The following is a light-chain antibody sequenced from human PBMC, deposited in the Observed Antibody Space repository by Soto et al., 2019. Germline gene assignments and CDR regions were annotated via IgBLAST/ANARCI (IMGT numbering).Light chain of an antibody. J-gene: IGKJ5*01. CDR2: HAS. V-gene: IGKV3D-15*01. CDR1: QSVNSK. Sequence: EIMMTQSPATLSLSPGERATLPCRSSQSVNSKLAWYQQKPGQSPRLVIYHASTRATGIPARFSGSGSGTEFTLTISSLQSEDFAVYYCQEYNNWPLLTFGQGTRLEIK. CDR3: QEYNNWPLLT.